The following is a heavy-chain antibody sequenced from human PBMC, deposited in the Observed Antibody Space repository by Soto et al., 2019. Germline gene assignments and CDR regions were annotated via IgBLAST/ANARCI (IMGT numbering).Heavy chain of an antibody. CDR3: AXXXXXSSRV. CDR2: ISAYNGNT. Sequence: QVQLVQSGAEVKKPGASVKVSCKASGYTFTXYXXXXXXXXXXQGLEWMGWISAYNGNTNYAQKLQGRVTMTTDTXXXXXXXXXXXXXXXXXXXXXCAXXXXXSSRVWGQGTLVTVSS. V-gene: IGHV1-18*01. J-gene: IGHJ4*02. D-gene: IGHD6-13*01. CDR1: GYTFTXYX.